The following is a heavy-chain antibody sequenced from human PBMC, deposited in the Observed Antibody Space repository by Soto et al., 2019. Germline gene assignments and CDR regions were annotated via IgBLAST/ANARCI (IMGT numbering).Heavy chain of an antibody. V-gene: IGHV4-34*01. D-gene: IGHD2-21*01. CDR2: INHSGTT. CDR3: ARSRLFDAFDI. J-gene: IGHJ3*02. CDR1: GGSFSGYY. Sequence: SETLSLTCAVYGGSFSGYYWSWIRQPPGKGLEWIGEINHSGTTNYNPSLKCRVTILVDTSKNQFSLKLSSVTAPDTAVYYCARSRLFDAFDIWGQGTMVTVSS.